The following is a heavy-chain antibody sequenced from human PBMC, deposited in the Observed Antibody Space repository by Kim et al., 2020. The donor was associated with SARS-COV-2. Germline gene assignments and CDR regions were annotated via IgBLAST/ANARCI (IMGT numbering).Heavy chain of an antibody. CDR2: INHSGST. V-gene: IGHV4-34*01. D-gene: IGHD2-15*01. Sequence: SETLSLTCAVYGGSFSGYYWSWIRQPPGKGLEWIGEINHSGSTNYNPSLKSRVTISVDTSKNQFSLKLSSVTAADTAVYYCARGAHCSGGSCYSGSWFDP. J-gene: IGHJ5*02. CDR3: ARGAHCSGGSCYSGSWFDP. CDR1: GGSFSGYY.